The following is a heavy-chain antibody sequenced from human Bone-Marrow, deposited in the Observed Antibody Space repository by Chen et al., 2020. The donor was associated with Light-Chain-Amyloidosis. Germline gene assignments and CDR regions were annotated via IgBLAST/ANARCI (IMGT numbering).Heavy chain of an antibody. V-gene: IGHV3-30*18. CDR3: AKARLYSGSYWGIVDY. CDR1: GFTFSSYG. D-gene: IGHD1-26*01. J-gene: IGHJ4*02. CDR2: ISYDANRD. Sequence: QVQLVESGGGVVQPGRSLSLSGVASGFTFSSYGIFWVRQAPGKGLEWVALISYDANRDFYADSVKGRFTVSRDNSKNTLYLQMNSLRIEDTAVYYCAKARLYSGSYWGIVDYWGQGTLVTVSS.